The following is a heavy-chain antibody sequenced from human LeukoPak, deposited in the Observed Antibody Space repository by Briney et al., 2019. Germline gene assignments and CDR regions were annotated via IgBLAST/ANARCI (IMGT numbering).Heavy chain of an antibody. CDR3: ARRHTTNWYNWFDP. J-gene: IGHJ5*02. V-gene: IGHV3-20*04. CDR2: INWNGGST. D-gene: IGHD1-1*01. CDR1: GFTFDDYG. Sequence: GGSLRLSCAASGFTFDDYGMGWVRQAPGKGLEWVSDINWNGGSTDYADSVKGRFTISRDNAKNSLYLHMSSLRDEDTAFYYCARRHTTNWYNWFDPWGQGTLVIVSS.